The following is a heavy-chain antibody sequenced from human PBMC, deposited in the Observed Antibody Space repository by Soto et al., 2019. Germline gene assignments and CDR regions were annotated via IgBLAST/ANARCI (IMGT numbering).Heavy chain of an antibody. D-gene: IGHD3-22*01. CDR3: ARVGSSCYYSALVDY. CDR1: GYTFTSYG. CDR2: ISAYNGNT. J-gene: IGHJ4*02. V-gene: IGHV1-18*01. Sequence: QVQLVQSGAEVKKPGASVKVSCKASGYTFTSYGISWVRQAPGQGLEWMGWISAYNGNTNYAQKLQGRVTMTTDTATSTAYMEQRSLRSDDTAVYYCARVGSSCYYSALVDYWGQGTLVTVSS.